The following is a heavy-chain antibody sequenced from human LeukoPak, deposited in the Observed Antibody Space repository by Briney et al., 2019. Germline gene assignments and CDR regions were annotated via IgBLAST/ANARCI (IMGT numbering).Heavy chain of an antibody. V-gene: IGHV3-21*01. CDR2: ITTSSSNYI. D-gene: IGHD2-8*01. CDR1: GFTVSSNY. J-gene: IGHJ4*02. CDR3: ADPGVGY. Sequence: GGSLRLSCAASGFTVSSNYMSWVRQAPGKGLEWVSTITTSSSNYIHYADSVKGRFTISRDNAKNSLYLQMNSLRAEDTAVYYCADPGVGYWGQGSLVTVSA.